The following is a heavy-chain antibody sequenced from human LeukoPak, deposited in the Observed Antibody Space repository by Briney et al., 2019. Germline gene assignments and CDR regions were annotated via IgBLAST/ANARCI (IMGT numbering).Heavy chain of an antibody. V-gene: IGHV5-51*01. CDR1: GYSFTSYW. Sequence: GESLKISCKGSGYSFTSYWIGWVRQMPGKGLEWMGIIYPGDSDTRYSPSFQGQVTISADKSISTAYLQWSSLKASDTAMYYCARQYSSSWYRKDAFDIWGKGKMVTVSS. CDR3: ARQYSSSWYRKDAFDI. D-gene: IGHD6-13*01. J-gene: IGHJ3*02. CDR2: IYPGDSDT.